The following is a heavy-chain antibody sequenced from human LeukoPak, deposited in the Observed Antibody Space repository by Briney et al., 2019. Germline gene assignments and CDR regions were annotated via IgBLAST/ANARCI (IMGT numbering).Heavy chain of an antibody. Sequence: ASVKVSCKASGYTFTGYYMHWVRQAPGQGLEWMGWINPNSGGTNYAQKFQGRVTMTRDTSISTAYMELSRLRSDDTAVYYCAREEYCSGGSCYWISLDYWGQGTLVTVSS. CDR2: INPNSGGT. CDR1: GYTFTGYY. V-gene: IGHV1-2*02. CDR3: AREEYCSGGSCYWISLDY. D-gene: IGHD2-15*01. J-gene: IGHJ4*02.